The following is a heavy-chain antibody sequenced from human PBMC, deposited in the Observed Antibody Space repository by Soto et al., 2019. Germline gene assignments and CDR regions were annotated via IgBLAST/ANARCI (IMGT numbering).Heavy chain of an antibody. D-gene: IGHD3-3*01. J-gene: IGHJ5*02. CDR2: INPNSGGT. Sequence: GASVKVSCKASGYTFTGYYMHWVRQAPGQGLEWMGWINPNSGGTNYAQKFQGWVTMTRDTSISTAYMELSSLRSEDTAVYYCARAQVGDFWSGYPSNWFDPWGQGTLVTV. CDR1: GYTFTGYY. CDR3: ARAQVGDFWSGYPSNWFDP. V-gene: IGHV1-2*04.